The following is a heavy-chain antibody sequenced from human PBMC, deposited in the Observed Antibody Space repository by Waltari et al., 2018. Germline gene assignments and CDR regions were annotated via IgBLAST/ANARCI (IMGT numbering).Heavy chain of an antibody. CDR1: GGSLSGYY. V-gene: IGHV4-34*02. J-gene: IGHJ4*02. CDR2: IDHGGVT. CDR3: ARRGWLLPFDY. D-gene: IGHD3-22*01. Sequence: QVRLQQWGAGLLKPSETLSLTCAVYGGSLSGYYWNWIRHSPGKGLEWIGEIDHGGVTNYNPSLKSRVTISIDKSKNQFSLKLSSVTAADTAVYYCARRGWLLPFDYWGQGTLVTVSS.